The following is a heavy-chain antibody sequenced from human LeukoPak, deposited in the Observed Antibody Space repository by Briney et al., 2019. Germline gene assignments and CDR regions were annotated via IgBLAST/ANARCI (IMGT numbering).Heavy chain of an antibody. J-gene: IGHJ5*02. D-gene: IGHD3-10*02. CDR2: ISDDGSTK. V-gene: IGHV3-30*18. Sequence: PGGSLRLSCAVSGFNFMWMSWVRLAPGKGLEWVAVISDDGSTKYYSDSVKGRFTVSRDNSKDTLYLQMNSLTTEDTAVYYCAKDRYYDIRGRLDPWGQGTLVTVSS. CDR3: AKDRYYDIRGRLDP. CDR1: GFNFMW.